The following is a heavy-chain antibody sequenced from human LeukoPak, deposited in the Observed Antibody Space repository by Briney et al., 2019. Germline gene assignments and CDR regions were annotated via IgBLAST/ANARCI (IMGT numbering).Heavy chain of an antibody. J-gene: IGHJ4*02. CDR3: AKESGATWNIDS. Sequence: GGSLRLSCAASGFTFSDYGMAWVRPVPGKGLEWVSAISGSGHSTYYTDSVKGRFTISRDNFKNTLSLQMSSLRADDTAVYYCAKESGATWNIDSWGQGTLVTVSS. D-gene: IGHD1/OR15-1a*01. CDR1: GFTFSDYG. CDR2: ISGSGHST. V-gene: IGHV3-23*01.